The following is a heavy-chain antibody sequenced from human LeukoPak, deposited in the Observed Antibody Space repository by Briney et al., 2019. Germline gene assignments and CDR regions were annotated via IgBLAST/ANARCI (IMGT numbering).Heavy chain of an antibody. D-gene: IGHD3-3*01. CDR2: ISGSGGST. CDR3: AISLNYYDFWSGYSFDY. CDR1: GFTFSSYA. J-gene: IGHJ4*02. Sequence: GGSLRLSCAASGFTFSSYAMSWVRQAPGKGLEWVSAISGSGGSTYYADSVKGRFTIPRDNSKNTLYLQMNSLRAEDTAVYYCAISLNYYDFWSGYSFDYWGQGTLVTVSS. V-gene: IGHV3-23*01.